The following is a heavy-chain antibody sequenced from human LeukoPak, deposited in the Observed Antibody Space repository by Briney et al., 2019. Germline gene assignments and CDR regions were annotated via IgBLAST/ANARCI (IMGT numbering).Heavy chain of an antibody. CDR1: GFTFRSYA. D-gene: IGHD2-15*01. CDR3: AKGCGGSCYSDFDY. Sequence: PGGSLRLSCAASGFTFRSYAMSWVRQAPGKGLEWVSTISGSDASTYYADSVKGRFTISRDNSKNTLYLQMNSLRAKDTAVYYCAKGCGGSCYSDFDYWGQGTLVTVSS. J-gene: IGHJ4*02. V-gene: IGHV3-23*01. CDR2: ISGSDAST.